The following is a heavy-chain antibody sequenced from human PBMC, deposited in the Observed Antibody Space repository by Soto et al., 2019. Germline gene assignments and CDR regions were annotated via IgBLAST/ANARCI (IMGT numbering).Heavy chain of an antibody. CDR3: AREGWELPFDY. CDR2: ISYDGSNK. J-gene: IGHJ4*02. V-gene: IGHV3-30-3*01. Sequence: GGSRRLSCAASGFTFSSYAMHWVRQAPGKGLEWVAVISYDGSNKYYADSVKGRFTISRDNSKNTLYLQMNSLRAEDTAVYYCAREGWELPFDYWGQGTLVTVSS. CDR1: GFTFSSYA. D-gene: IGHD1-26*01.